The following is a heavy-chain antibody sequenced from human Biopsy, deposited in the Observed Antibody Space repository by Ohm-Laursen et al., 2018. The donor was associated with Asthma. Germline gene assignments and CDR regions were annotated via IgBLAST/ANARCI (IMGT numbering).Heavy chain of an antibody. Sequence: SDTLSLTCRLSRGSGGYMRSGNYYWGWIRQPPGKGLEWFGSIYYSGTTFYNPSLEGQVTVSEDTSKNQFSLKLTSVTAADTAVYYCVRGSSSWHHGPFHYYYGLDVWGQGTTATVSS. V-gene: IGHV4-39*01. CDR3: VRGSSSWHHGPFHYYYGLDV. J-gene: IGHJ6*02. D-gene: IGHD6-13*01. CDR1: RGSGGYMRSGNYY. CDR2: IYYSGTT.